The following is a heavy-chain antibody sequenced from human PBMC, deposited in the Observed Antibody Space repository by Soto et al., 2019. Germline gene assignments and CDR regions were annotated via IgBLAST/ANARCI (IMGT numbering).Heavy chain of an antibody. J-gene: IGHJ6*02. CDR1: GFTFSNYA. CDR2: ISYDGSNK. V-gene: IGHV3-30-3*01. Sequence: QEQLVESGGGVVQPGRSLRLSCAASGFTFSNYAMHWVRQAPGKGLDWVAVISYDGSNKYYADSVKGRFTISRDNSKNTLYVQMNGLRGDDTAVYYCARDAYGMDVWGQGTTVTVSS. CDR3: ARDAYGMDV.